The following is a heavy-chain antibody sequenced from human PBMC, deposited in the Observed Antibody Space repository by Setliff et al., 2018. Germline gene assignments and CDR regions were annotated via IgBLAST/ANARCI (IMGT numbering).Heavy chain of an antibody. Sequence: SETLSLTCTVSGYSISSGYIWGWIRQPPGKGLEWVGNIGHTGSINYNPFLKSRLTISRDTSKNQVSLKLNSVTATDTAVYYCARDLGHGGDSDYWGQGIPVTVSS. CDR3: ARDLGHGGDSDY. CDR2: IGHTGSI. J-gene: IGHJ4*02. CDR1: GYSISSGYI. D-gene: IGHD2-21*02. V-gene: IGHV4-38-2*02.